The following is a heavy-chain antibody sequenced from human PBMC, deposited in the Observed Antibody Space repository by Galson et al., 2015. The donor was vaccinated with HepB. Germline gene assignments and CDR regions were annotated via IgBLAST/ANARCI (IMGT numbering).Heavy chain of an antibody. CDR1: GFTFSRYY. D-gene: IGHD1-26*01. Sequence: SVKVSYKATGFTFSRYYMHWVRQAPGQGLEWMGIIKSTGGRTFYAQKFQGRVAMTRDTSTNTVYMEVSSLRPEDTAVYYCARETPELHAFDVWGQGTVVTVS. J-gene: IGHJ3*01. CDR2: IKSTGGRT. V-gene: IGHV1-46*01. CDR3: ARETPELHAFDV.